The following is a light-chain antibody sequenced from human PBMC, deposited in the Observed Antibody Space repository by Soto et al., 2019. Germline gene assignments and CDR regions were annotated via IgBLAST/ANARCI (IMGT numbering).Light chain of an antibody. CDR2: DAS. CDR1: QTISSW. CDR3: QQYNTFWT. J-gene: IGKJ1*01. V-gene: IGKV1-5*01. Sequence: GDRVTITCRASQTISSWLAWYQQIPGRAPKLLIYDASNLESGVPSRVSGSGSGTEFTLTISSLQPDDFATYYCQQYNTFWTFGPGTKVDIK.